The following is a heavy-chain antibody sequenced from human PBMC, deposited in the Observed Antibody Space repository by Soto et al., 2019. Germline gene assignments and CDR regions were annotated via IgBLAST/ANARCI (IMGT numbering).Heavy chain of an antibody. Sequence: SETLSLTCTVSGGSISSYYWSWIRQPPGKGLEWIGYIYYSGSTNYNPSLKSRVTISVDTSKNQFSLKLSSVTAADTAVYYCARADEMATADYWGQGTLVTVSS. CDR1: GGSISSYY. CDR2: IYYSGST. J-gene: IGHJ4*02. V-gene: IGHV4-59*01. D-gene: IGHD5-18*01. CDR3: ARADEMATADY.